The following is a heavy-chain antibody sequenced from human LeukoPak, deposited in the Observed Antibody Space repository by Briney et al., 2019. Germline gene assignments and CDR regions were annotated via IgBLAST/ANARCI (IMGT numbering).Heavy chain of an antibody. Sequence: SVKVSCKASGGTFSSYAISWVRQAPGQGLERMGGIIPIFGTANYAQKFQGRVTITTDESTSTAYMELSSLRAEDTAVYYCAKGTLVVPAVIYYYYGMDVWGQGTTVTVSS. CDR1: GGTFSSYA. D-gene: IGHD2-2*01. CDR3: AKGTLVVPAVIYYYYGMDV. CDR2: IIPIFGTA. V-gene: IGHV1-69*05. J-gene: IGHJ6*02.